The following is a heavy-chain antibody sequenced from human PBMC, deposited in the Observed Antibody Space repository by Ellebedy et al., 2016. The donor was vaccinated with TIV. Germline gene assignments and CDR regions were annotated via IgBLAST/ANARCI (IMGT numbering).Heavy chain of an antibody. J-gene: IGHJ2*01. CDR1: GLTFSRYW. V-gene: IGHV4-59*01. CDR2: IHFNGNT. Sequence: MPGGSLRLSCVDSGLTFSRYWMSWVRQTPGKGLEWVGYIHFNGNTEYNPSLQSRVPISVDTSKNHFSLQLTSVTAADTAVYYCARISSGPYWHFDLWGRGTLVTVSS. CDR3: ARISSGPYWHFDL. D-gene: IGHD6-19*01.